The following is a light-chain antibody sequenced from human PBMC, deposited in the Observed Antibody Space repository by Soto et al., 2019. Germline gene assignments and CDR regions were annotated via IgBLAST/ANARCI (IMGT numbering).Light chain of an antibody. V-gene: IGLV2-14*03. Sequence: QSALTQPASVSGSPGQSITISCTGTSSDVGGHNYVSWYQQHPGKAPKLMIFDVSSRPSGVSLRFSGSKSGNTASLTISGLQAEDEAVYYCNSYIIGRSLALFGGGTKLTVL. CDR3: NSYIIGRSLAL. J-gene: IGLJ2*01. CDR2: DVS. CDR1: SSDVGGHNY.